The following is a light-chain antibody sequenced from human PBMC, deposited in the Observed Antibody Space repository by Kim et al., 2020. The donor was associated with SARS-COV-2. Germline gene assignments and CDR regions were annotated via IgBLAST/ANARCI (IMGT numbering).Light chain of an antibody. J-gene: IGLJ1*01. CDR1: NGGSKF. CDR3: QALDISGG. Sequence: SYELTQPSSVSVSPGQTVNITCSGDNGGSKFASWYQQKPGQAPKLVIYQDIKRPSGSPERFSGSNSGNTATLTIIGAQPMDAADYYCQALDISGGFGTG. V-gene: IGLV3-1*01. CDR2: QDI.